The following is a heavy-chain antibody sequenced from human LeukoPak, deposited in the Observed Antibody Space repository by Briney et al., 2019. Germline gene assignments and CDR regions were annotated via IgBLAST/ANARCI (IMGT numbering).Heavy chain of an antibody. J-gene: IGHJ1*01. D-gene: IGHD3-22*01. Sequence: GGSLRLSCAASGFTFSSYAMSWVRQAPGKGLEWVSYISSSSSTIYYADSVKGRFTISRDNAKNSLYLQMNSLRAEDTAVYYCARGPLYYYDSSGYYSYRRYFQHWGQGTLVTVSS. CDR1: GFTFSSYA. CDR3: ARGPLYYYDSSGYYSYRRYFQH. V-gene: IGHV3-48*01. CDR2: ISSSSSTI.